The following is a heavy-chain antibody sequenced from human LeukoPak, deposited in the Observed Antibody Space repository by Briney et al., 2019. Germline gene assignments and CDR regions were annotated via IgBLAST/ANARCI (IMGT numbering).Heavy chain of an antibody. J-gene: IGHJ3*02. Sequence: SETLSLTCTVSGGSISSYYWSWIRQPPGKGLEWIGYIYYSGSTNYNPSLKSRVTISVDTSKDQFSLKLSSVTAADTAVYYCASVEMASFGAFDIWGQGTMVTVSS. D-gene: IGHD5-24*01. V-gene: IGHV4-59*01. CDR2: IYYSGST. CDR3: ASVEMASFGAFDI. CDR1: GGSISSYY.